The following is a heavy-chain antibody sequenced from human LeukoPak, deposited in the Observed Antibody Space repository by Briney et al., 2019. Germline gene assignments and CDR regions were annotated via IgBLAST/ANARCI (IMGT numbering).Heavy chain of an antibody. CDR3: AKPAYGAAAARGAFDI. V-gene: IGHV3-23*01. J-gene: IGHJ3*02. CDR1: GFTFSGYA. CDR2: ISGSGGST. Sequence: GGSLRLSCAASGFTFSGYAMSWVRQAPGKGLEWVSGISGSGGSTYYADSVKGRFTISRDNSKNTLYLQMNSLRAEDTAVYYCAKPAYGAAAARGAFDIWGQGTMVTVSS. D-gene: IGHD6-13*01.